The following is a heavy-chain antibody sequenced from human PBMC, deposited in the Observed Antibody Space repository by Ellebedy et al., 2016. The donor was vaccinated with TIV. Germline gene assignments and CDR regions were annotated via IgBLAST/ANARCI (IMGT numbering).Heavy chain of an antibody. V-gene: IGHV4-59*12. J-gene: IGHJ4*02. CDR1: GGSINNYY. CDR3: AREGSYFYDSSGSFDY. D-gene: IGHD3-22*01. Sequence: MPSETLSLTCTVSGGSINNYYWSWIRQPPGKGLEWIGYFYYSGSTNYNPSLKSRVTISVDTSKNQFSLKLSSVTAADTAVYYCAREGSYFYDSSGSFDYWGQGTLVTVSS. CDR2: FYYSGST.